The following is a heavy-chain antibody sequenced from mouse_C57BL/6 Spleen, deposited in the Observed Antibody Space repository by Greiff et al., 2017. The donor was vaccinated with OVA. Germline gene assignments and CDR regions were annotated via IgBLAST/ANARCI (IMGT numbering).Heavy chain of an antibody. V-gene: IGHV3-8*01. CDR1: GYSFPSAS. CDR2: ISYSGST. Sequence: EVTLPASGPGLAPPSPSLSLSFSFSGYSFPSASWTWFRPFPGPNLSFMGYISYSGSTYYHPSLKSRISITRDTSKNQYYLQLNSVTTEDTATYYCARYGSRSWYFDVWGTGTTVTVSS. CDR3: ARYGSRSWYFDV. D-gene: IGHD1-1*01. J-gene: IGHJ1*03.